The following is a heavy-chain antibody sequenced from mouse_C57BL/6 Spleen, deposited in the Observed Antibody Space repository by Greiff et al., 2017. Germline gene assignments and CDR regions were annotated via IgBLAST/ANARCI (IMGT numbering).Heavy chain of an antibody. CDR3: ARSHDGYYSWFAY. CDR2: IDPSDSYT. V-gene: IGHV1-69*01. CDR1: GYTFTSYW. Sequence: QVQLKQPGAELVMPGASVKLSCKASGYTFTSYWMHWVKQRPGQGLEWIGEIDPSDSYTNYNQKFKGKSTLTVDKSSSTAYMQLSSLTSEDSAVYYCARSHDGYYSWFAYWGQGTLVTVSA. J-gene: IGHJ3*01. D-gene: IGHD2-3*01.